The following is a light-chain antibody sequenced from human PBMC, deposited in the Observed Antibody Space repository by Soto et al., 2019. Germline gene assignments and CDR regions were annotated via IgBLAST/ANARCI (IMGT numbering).Light chain of an antibody. Sequence: EIVLTQSPGTLSLSPGERATLSCRASQSVSTSYLAWYQEKPGQAPRLLIYGASSRATGIPDRFSGSGSGTDFTLTISRLEPKNFPVNYCHQNRSSMWTFGQGTKVEIK. CDR2: GAS. J-gene: IGKJ1*01. V-gene: IGKV3-20*01. CDR3: HQNRSSMWT. CDR1: QSVSTSY.